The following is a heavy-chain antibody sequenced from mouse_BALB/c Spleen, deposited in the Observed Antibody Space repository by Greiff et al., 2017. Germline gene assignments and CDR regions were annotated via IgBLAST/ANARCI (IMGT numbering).Heavy chain of an antibody. V-gene: IGHV1-82*01. J-gene: IGHJ2*01. CDR3: ARGVADFDY. D-gene: IGHD1-1*01. CDR2: IYPGDGDT. CDR1: GYAFSSSW. Sequence: QVQLQQSGPELVKPGASVKISCKASGYAFSSSWMNWVKQRPGQGLEWIGRIYPGDGDTNYNGKFKGKATLTADKSSSTAYMQLSSLTSVDSAVYFCARGVADFDYWGQGTTLTVSS.